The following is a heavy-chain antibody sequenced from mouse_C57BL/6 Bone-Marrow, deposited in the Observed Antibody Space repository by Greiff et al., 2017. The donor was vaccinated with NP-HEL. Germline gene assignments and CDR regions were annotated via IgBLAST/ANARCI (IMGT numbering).Heavy chain of an antibody. Sequence: VQLQQPGAELVRPGSSVKLSCKASGYTFTSYWMDWVKQRPGQGLEWIGNIYPSDSETHYNQKFKDKATLTVDKSSSTAYMQLSSLTSEDSAVYYGARLGGPTVVESYWGQGTTLTVSS. J-gene: IGHJ2*01. CDR1: GYTFTSYW. CDR3: ARLGGPTVVESY. D-gene: IGHD1-1*01. CDR2: IYPSDSET. V-gene: IGHV1-61*01.